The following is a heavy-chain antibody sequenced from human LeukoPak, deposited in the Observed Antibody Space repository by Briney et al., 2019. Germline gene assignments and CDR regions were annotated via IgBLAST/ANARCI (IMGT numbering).Heavy chain of an antibody. CDR1: GYTFTGYY. CDR2: INPNSGGT. CDR3: SRGPHWDPHFDF. Sequence: ASVKVSCKASGYTFTGYYMHWVRQAPGQGLEWMGWINPNSGGTNYAQKFQGRVTMTRDTSISTAYMELSRLRSDDTAVYYCSRGPHWDPHFDFWGQGALVTVSS. V-gene: IGHV1-2*02. D-gene: IGHD7-27*01. J-gene: IGHJ4*02.